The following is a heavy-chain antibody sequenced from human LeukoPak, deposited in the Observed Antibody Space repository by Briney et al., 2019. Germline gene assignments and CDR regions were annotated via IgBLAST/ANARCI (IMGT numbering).Heavy chain of an antibody. CDR2: IYYSGST. D-gene: IGHD4-17*01. CDR3: ARGHYGDDY. V-gene: IGHV4-59*01. Sequence: SETLSLTCAVYGGSFSGYYWSWIRQPPGKGLEWIGYIYYSGSTNYNPSLKSRVTISVDTSKNQFSLKLSSVTAADTAVYYCARGHYGDDYWGQGTLVTVSS. J-gene: IGHJ4*02. CDR1: GGSFSGYY.